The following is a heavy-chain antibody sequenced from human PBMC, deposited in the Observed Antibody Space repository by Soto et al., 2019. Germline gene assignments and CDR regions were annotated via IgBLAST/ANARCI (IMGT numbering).Heavy chain of an antibody. V-gene: IGHV3-23*01. D-gene: IGHD3-10*01. J-gene: IGHJ4*02. Sequence: ELQVLESGGGLVQPGGSLRLTCAASGFTLSEYGTSWVRQAPGKGLEWVSFVSGSGDSTYYTDSVKGRFTISRDSSKNTGCLQMNRLRAEDTAVYYCATSNYGERDWGQGTLVTVSS. CDR2: VSGSGDST. CDR3: ATSNYGERD. CDR1: GFTLSEYG.